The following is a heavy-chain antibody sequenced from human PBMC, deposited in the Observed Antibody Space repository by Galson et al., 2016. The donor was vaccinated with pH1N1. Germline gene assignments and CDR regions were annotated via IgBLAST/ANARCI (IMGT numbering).Heavy chain of an antibody. J-gene: IGHJ6*03. V-gene: IGHV4-34*01. CDR3: ARKRGGYNRDRHLYYYYYMDV. CDR1: GGSFGGFY. Sequence: ETLSLTCAVSGGSFGGFYWTWVRQSPGVGLEWIGDINHTGTTIYNPSLKSRLTMSADSSNNQFSLTLTSVTAADTAVYYCARKRGGYNRDRHLYYYYYMDVWAEGTTVTVSS. CDR2: INHTGTT. D-gene: IGHD1-14*01.